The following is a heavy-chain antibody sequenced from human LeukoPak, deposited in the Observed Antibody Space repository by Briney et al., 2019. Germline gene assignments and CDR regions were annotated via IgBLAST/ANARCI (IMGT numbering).Heavy chain of an antibody. Sequence: GESLKISCKVSGYSFTSYCIGWVRQMPGKGLECMGIIYPGDSGPTYSPSFQGQVTISVDKSINTAYLQWSSLQASDTAMYYCGMSGDRVPLQDDVFDVWGQGTMVTVST. CDR3: GMSGDRVPLQDDVFDV. V-gene: IGHV5-51*01. J-gene: IGHJ3*01. D-gene: IGHD1-26*01. CDR2: IYPGDSGP. CDR1: GYSFTSYC.